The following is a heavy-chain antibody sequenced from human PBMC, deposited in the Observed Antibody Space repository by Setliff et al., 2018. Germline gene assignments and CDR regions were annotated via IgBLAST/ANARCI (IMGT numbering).Heavy chain of an antibody. Sequence: GESLKISCKVSGNGFTDLWIAWVRQTPGKGLEWMGIIHPADYDTRYSPSLQGQVTFSADRSISTAHLQWDSLKASDTAIYYCARVGPLTDDAFDIWGQGTMVTVSS. CDR3: ARVGPLTDDAFDI. D-gene: IGHD1-26*01. V-gene: IGHV5-51*01. J-gene: IGHJ3*02. CDR2: IHPADYDT. CDR1: GNGFTDLW.